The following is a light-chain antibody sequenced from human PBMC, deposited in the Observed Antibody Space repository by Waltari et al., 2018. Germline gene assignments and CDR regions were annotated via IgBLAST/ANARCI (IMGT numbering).Light chain of an antibody. CDR2: EDT. CDR1: SSDIASYKL. V-gene: IGLV2-23*02. J-gene: IGLJ2*01. Sequence: QSALTQPASVSGSPGQSITISCTGTSSDIASYKLVSWYQQHPGEAPKVIIYEDTKRPSGVSGRFSASKSGNTASLTISGLQAEDETDYHCCSYVDSRTFVFGGGTRLTVL. CDR3: CSYVDSRTFV.